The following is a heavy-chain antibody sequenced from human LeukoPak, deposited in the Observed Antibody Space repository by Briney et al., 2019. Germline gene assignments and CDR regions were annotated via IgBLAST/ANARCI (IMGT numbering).Heavy chain of an antibody. CDR2: ISASGDGT. V-gene: IGHV3-23*01. Sequence: GGSLRLSCAPSVFTISSDGMSWVRQAPGKGREWVSSISASGDGTVYADSRKGRVTISRDNSKTTLYLQMNSLRAEDTAVYSCAKNLLGSEAFSWYFDLWGRGTLVTVSS. J-gene: IGHJ2*01. CDR3: AKNLLGSEAFSWYFDL. CDR1: VFTISSDG. D-gene: IGHD1-26*01.